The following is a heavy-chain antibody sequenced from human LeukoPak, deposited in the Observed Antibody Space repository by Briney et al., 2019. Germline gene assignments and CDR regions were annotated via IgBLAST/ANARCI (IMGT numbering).Heavy chain of an antibody. V-gene: IGHV3-20*04. CDR1: GFTFDDYG. CDR2: INWNGGST. Sequence: GGSLRLSCAASGFTFDDYGMSWVRQAPGKGLEWVSGINWNGGSTGYADSVKGRFTISRDNAKNSLYLQMNSLRAEDTAVYYCASRIRPSYYYYYYMDVWGKGTTVTVSS. CDR3: ASRIRPSYYYYYYMDV. J-gene: IGHJ6*03. D-gene: IGHD2-21*01.